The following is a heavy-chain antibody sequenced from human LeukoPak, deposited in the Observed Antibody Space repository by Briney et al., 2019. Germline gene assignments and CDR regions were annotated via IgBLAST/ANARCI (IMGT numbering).Heavy chain of an antibody. CDR3: AKDLGFGELNRYDY. J-gene: IGHJ4*02. D-gene: IGHD3-10*01. CDR2: IADSGART. V-gene: IGHV3-23*01. CDR1: GFIFSNYG. Sequence: GGTLRLSCAASGFIFSNYGMSWVRQAPGKGLEWDSGIADSGARTYYSDSVKGRFTISRDDSKSTLYLQMNSLRAEDTAVYYCAKDLGFGELNRYDYWGQGILVTVSS.